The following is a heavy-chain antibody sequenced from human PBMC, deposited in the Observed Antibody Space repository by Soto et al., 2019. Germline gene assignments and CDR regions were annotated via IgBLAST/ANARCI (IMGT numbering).Heavy chain of an antibody. J-gene: IGHJ4*02. CDR3: ASFPVNPGRDSSPIFDS. CDR1: GDSVSSNSAA. CDR2: TYYRSKWYS. V-gene: IGHV6-1*01. Sequence: PSQTLSLTCAISGDSVSSNSAAWNWIRQSPSRGLEWLGRTYYRSKWYSVYAVSVKSRATIKPDTSKNQFSLQLNSVTPEDTAVYYCASFPVNPGRDSSPIFDSWGQGNLVTVSS. D-gene: IGHD3-22*01.